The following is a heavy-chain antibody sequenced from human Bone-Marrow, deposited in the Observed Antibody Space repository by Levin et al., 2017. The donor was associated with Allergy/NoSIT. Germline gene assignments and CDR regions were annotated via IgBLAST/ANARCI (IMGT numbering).Heavy chain of an antibody. J-gene: IGHJ4*02. CDR1: GYTFTSND. V-gene: IGHV1-8*01. Sequence: ASVKVSCKASGYTFTSNDINWVRQATGQGLEWMGWMKPISGNTGYAQKFQGRVTMTRDTSISTAYLELSSLRSEDTAVYYCATYGDYGGFDYWGQGTLVTVSS. CDR3: ATYGDYGGFDY. D-gene: IGHD4-17*01. CDR2: MKPISGNT.